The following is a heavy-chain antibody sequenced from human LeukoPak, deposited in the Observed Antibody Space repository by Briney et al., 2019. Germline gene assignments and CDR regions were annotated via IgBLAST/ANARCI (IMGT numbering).Heavy chain of an antibody. D-gene: IGHD7-27*01. J-gene: IGHJ4*02. V-gene: IGHV3-7*01. CDR1: GFSFSENW. Sequence: PGGSLRLSCAASGFSFSENWMSWVRQAPGKGPEWVANIRPDGNVAFHVDFVKGRFSISRDNAKNTLYLQMNGLRVEDTALYYCAGDDHWGWDKWGRGTLVTVSS. CDR2: IRPDGNVA. CDR3: AGDDHWGWDK.